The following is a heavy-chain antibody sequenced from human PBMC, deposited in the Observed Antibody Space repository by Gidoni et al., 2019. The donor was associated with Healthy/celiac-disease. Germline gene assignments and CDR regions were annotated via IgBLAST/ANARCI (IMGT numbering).Heavy chain of an antibody. CDR2: INHSGST. Sequence: QVQLQQWGAGLLKPSETLSLTCAVYGGSFRGYYWSWHRQPPGKGLEWIGEINHSGSTNYNPSLKSRVTISVDTSKNQFSLKLSSVTAADTAGYYCARGQYYYDSSGYCLFDYWGQGTLVTVSS. V-gene: IGHV4-34*01. J-gene: IGHJ4*02. CDR3: ARGQYYYDSSGYCLFDY. D-gene: IGHD3-22*01. CDR1: GGSFRGYY.